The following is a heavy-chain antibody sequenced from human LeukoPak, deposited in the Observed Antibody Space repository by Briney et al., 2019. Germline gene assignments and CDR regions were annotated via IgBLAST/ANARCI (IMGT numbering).Heavy chain of an antibody. J-gene: IGHJ4*02. D-gene: IGHD4-17*01. V-gene: IGHV4-34*01. CDR1: GGSFSGYY. CDR2: INHSGST. CDR3: ASTDGDTVTTSFYY. Sequence: SETLSLTCAVYGGSFSGYYWSWIRQPPGKGLEWIGEINHSGSTNYNPSLKSRVTISVDTSKNQFSLKLSSVTAADTAVYYCASTDGDTVTTSFYYWGQGTLVTVSS.